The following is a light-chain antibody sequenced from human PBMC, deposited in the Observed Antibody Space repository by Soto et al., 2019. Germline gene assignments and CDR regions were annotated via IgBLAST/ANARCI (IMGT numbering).Light chain of an antibody. V-gene: IGKV1-27*01. Sequence: DIEMTQSPSSLSASVGDRVTITCRASQDIRNYLAWYQQRPGAVPRLLIYGASTLYTGVPSRFSGGGSGTDFTLTISGLQSEDFAVYYCQQYGSSNTFGQGTKLEIK. CDR3: QQYGSSNT. CDR1: QDIRNY. CDR2: GAS. J-gene: IGKJ2*01.